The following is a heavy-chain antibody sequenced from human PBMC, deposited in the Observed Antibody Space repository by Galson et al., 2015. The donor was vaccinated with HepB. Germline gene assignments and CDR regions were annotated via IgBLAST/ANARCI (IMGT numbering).Heavy chain of an antibody. J-gene: IGHJ4*02. CDR1: GYTFTTNG. V-gene: IGHV1-18*04. CDR3: ASDRDYRFDY. D-gene: IGHD4/OR15-4a*01. CDR2: ISANSGDT. Sequence: SVKVSCKASGYTFTTNGISWVRQAPGQGLERMGGISANSGDTRYAQNLQGRVTLTRDTSTSIDYLELRSLRSDDTAAYYCASDRDYRFDYWGQGTLVTVSS.